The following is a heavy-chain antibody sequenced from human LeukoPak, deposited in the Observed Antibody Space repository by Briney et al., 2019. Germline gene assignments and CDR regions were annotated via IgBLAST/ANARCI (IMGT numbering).Heavy chain of an antibody. J-gene: IGHJ4*02. CDR2: IYTSGST. D-gene: IGHD6-13*01. Sequence: SETLSLTCTVSGGSISSYYWSWIRQPAGKGLEWIGYIYTSGSTNYNPSLKSRVTISVDTSKNQFSLKLSSVTAADTAVYYCARHKAAAGTEGLDYWGQGTLVTVSS. CDR1: GGSISSYY. CDR3: ARHKAAAGTEGLDY. V-gene: IGHV4-4*09.